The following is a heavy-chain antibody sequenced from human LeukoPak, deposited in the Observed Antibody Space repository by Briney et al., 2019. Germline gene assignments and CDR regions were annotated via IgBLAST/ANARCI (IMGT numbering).Heavy chain of an antibody. CDR3: ARPLSGSSSWHGDAFDI. CDR2: ICYSEIP. D-gene: IGHD6-13*01. V-gene: IGHV4-39*01. Sequence: AEPLSLICTVSGGPISSSTYFWRSIRQPPGEVLEWNESICYSEIPYYNASLKSRVTISADKSKNQFSLKLSSVTAADTAVYYCARPLSGSSSWHGDAFDIWGQGTMVTVSS. CDR1: GGPISSSTYF. J-gene: IGHJ3*02.